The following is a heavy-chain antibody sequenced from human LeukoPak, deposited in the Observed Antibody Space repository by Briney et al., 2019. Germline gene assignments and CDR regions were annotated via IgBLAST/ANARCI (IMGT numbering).Heavy chain of an antibody. CDR2: IYCSGST. D-gene: IGHD2-2*02. V-gene: IGHV4-31*03. J-gene: IGHJ4*02. CDR3: ARSGRVCSSTSCYIAY. Sequence: SETLSLTCTVSGGSISSGGYYWSWIRQHPGKGLEWIGYIYCSGSTYYNPSLKSRVTISVDTSRNQFSLKLSSVTAADTAVYYCARSGRVCSSTSCYIAYRGQGTLVTVSS. CDR1: GGSISSGGYY.